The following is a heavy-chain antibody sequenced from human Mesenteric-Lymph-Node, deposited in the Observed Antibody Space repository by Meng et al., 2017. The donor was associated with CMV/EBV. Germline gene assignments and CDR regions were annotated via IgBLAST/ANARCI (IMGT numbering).Heavy chain of an antibody. J-gene: IGHJ3*02. D-gene: IGHD1-26*01. CDR2: IYPSDSET. CDR3: ARLISGSWGDAFDI. V-gene: IGHV5-51*01. Sequence: GGSLRLSCEGSGYSFTSYWIVWVRQMPGKGLEWMGIIYPSDSETRYSPSFQGHVTISADKSISTAYLQWSSLKASDTAMYYCARLISGSWGDAFDIWGQGTMVTVSS. CDR1: GYSFTSYW.